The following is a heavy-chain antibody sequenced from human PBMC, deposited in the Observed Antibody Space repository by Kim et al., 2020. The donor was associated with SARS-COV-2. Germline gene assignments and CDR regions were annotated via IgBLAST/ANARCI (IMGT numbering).Heavy chain of an antibody. CDR1: GFTFSSYA. D-gene: IGHD4-17*01. CDR2: ISYDGSNK. CDR3: ARDPDGDYFFDY. V-gene: IGHV3-30*04. Sequence: GGSLRLSCAASGFTFSSYAMHWVRQAPGKGLEWVAVISYDGSNKYYADSVKGPFTISRDNSKNTLYLQMNSLRAEDTAVYYCARDPDGDYFFDYWGQGTLVTVSS. J-gene: IGHJ4*02.